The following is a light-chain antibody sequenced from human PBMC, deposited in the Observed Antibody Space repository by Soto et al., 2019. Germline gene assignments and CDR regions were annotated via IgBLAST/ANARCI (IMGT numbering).Light chain of an antibody. J-gene: IGLJ1*01. CDR1: SREFGTYNL. CDR3: CSYAGGATHFV. V-gene: IGLV2-23*02. Sequence: QSVLTQPSPLSGSPGQSITISFPGNSREFGTYNLVSWYQQHPGKAPKLMISEVSKRPSGISSRFSGSKAGNTASLTISGLQAEDEADYHCCSYAGGATHFVFGTGTKVTVL. CDR2: EVS.